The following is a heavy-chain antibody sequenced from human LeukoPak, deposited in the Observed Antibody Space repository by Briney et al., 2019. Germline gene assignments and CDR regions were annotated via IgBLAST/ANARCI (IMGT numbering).Heavy chain of an antibody. V-gene: IGHV1-24*01. J-gene: IGHJ4*02. CDR2: FDPEDAEI. CDR1: GNTLTDLS. CDR3: AADGQWSLVHYFNS. Sequence: ASVKVSCTVSGNTLTDLSIHWVRQAPGKGLDWMGGFDPEDAEIIYAEKFQDRVTMTEDPSTDTAYLELSSLRSEDTAVYYCAADGQWSLVHYFNSWGQGTLVTVSS. D-gene: IGHD2-15*01.